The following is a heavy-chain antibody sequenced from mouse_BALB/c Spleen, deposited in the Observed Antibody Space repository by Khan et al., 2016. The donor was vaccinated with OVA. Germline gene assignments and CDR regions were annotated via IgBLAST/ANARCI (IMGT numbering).Heavy chain of an antibody. CDR1: GFSFSSYS. J-gene: IGHJ3*01. CDR3: ASHLTGSFTY. Sequence: EVELVESGGDLVKPGGSLKLSCAASGFSFSSYSMSWVRQTPDKRLEWVATISSGGDYTYHPDIGKGRFTISRDNAKNTLYLRMSSLKSEDTAMYYCASHLTGSFTYWGQGTLVTVSA. D-gene: IGHD4-1*01. CDR2: ISSGGDYT. V-gene: IGHV5-6*01.